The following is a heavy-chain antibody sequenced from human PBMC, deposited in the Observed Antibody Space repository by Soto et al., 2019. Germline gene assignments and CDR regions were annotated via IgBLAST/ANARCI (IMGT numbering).Heavy chain of an antibody. CDR3: VRERTIFGVAPGGGVDV. CDR1: GGSISTSDYS. V-gene: IGHV4-30-2*01. J-gene: IGHJ6*02. D-gene: IGHD3-3*01. Sequence: QLQLRESGSGLVKSSQTLSLTCAVSGGSISTSDYSWSWIRQPPGRGLEWLGSIYHTGTTHYIPSLKNRLTMSLDKSKNQFSLHLTSVTAADTALYYCVRERTIFGVAPGGGVDVWGQGTTVTVSS. CDR2: IYHTGTT.